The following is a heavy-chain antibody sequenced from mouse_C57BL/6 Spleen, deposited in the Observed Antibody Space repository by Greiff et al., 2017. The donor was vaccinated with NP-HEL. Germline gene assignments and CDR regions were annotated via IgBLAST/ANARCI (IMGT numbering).Heavy chain of an antibody. J-gene: IGHJ3*01. CDR2: IDPSDSYT. CDR1: GYTFTSYW. Sequence: VQLQQPGAELVKPGASVKLSCKASGYTFTSYWMQWVKQRPGQGLEWIGEIDPSDSYTNYNQKFKGKATLTVDTSSSTAYMQLSSLTSEDSAVYYCARRHYGSSLGFAYWGQGTLVTVSA. V-gene: IGHV1-50*01. D-gene: IGHD1-1*01. CDR3: ARRHYGSSLGFAY.